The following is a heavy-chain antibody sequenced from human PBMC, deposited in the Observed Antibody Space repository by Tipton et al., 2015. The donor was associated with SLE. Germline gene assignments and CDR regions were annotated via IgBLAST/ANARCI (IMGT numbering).Heavy chain of an antibody. D-gene: IGHD3-22*01. J-gene: IGHJ3*02. Sequence: TLSLTCAVSGYSISSGHYWGWIRQPPGKGLEWIGSLYATGGSDYNPSLKSRVTISVDTSKNQFSLKLSSVTAAETAVYYCARRTTRSSGYFGAFDIWGQGTMVTVSS. CDR3: ARRTTRSSGYFGAFDI. V-gene: IGHV4-38-2*01. CDR2: LYATGGS. CDR1: GYSISSGHY.